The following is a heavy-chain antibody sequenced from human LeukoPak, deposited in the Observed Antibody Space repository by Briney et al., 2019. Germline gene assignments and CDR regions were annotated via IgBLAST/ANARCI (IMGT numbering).Heavy chain of an antibody. V-gene: IGHV3-7*01. CDR1: GFTFSSDW. J-gene: IGHJ6*02. CDR3: AKNGGPHGMDV. D-gene: IGHD3-16*01. CDR2: IKHDGSET. Sequence: GGSLRLSCAASGFTFSSDWMHWVRQAPGKGLEWVANIKHDGSETNYVDSVKGRFTISRDNAKNSLHLQMNSLRVEDTAVYYCAKNGGPHGMDVWGQGTTVTVSS.